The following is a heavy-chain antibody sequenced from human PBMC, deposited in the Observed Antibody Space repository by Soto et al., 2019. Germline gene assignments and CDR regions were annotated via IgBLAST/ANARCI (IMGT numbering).Heavy chain of an antibody. J-gene: IGHJ6*04. Sequence: ASVKVSCKASGYTFTSYAMNWVRQAPGQGLEWMGWINTNTGNPTYAQGFTGRFVFSLDTSVSTAYLQICSLKAEDTAVYYCARGCCEGVYYDAWYYCGSASYYYYGMDVWGKGTTVTVSS. CDR3: ARGCCEGVYYDAWYYCGSASYYYYGMDV. CDR2: INTNTGNP. V-gene: IGHV7-4-1*01. CDR1: GYTFTSYA. D-gene: IGHD3-3*01.